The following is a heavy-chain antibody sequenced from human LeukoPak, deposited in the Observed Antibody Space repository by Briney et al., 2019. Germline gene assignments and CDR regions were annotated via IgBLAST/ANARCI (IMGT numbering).Heavy chain of an antibody. J-gene: IGHJ4*02. CDR1: GFTLSSYA. D-gene: IGHD1-26*01. Sequence: GGSLRLSCAASGFTLSSYAMHWVRQAPGKGLEWVAVISYDGSNKYYADSVKGRFTISRDNSKNTLYLQMNSLRAEDTAVYYCARLGATRGGDFDYWGQGTLVTVSS. CDR3: ARLGATRGGDFDY. V-gene: IGHV3-30*01. CDR2: ISYDGSNK.